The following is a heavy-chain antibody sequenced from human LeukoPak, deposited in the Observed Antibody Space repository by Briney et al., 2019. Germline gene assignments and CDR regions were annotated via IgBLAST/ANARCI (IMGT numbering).Heavy chain of an antibody. Sequence: QAGESLRLSCAASGFTVSNNYMGWVRQAPAKGLEWVSVIYSVGSTYYADSVRGRFTISRDNSKNTLYLQMNSLRVEDTAVYYCAGSIAYCGGDCRLGDYWGQGTLVTVSS. CDR3: AGSIAYCGGDCRLGDY. CDR2: IYSVGST. CDR1: GFTVSNNY. J-gene: IGHJ4*02. V-gene: IGHV3-66*01. D-gene: IGHD2-21*02.